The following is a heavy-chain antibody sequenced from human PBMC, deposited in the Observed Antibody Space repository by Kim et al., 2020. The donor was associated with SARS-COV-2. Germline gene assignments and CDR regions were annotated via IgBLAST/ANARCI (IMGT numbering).Heavy chain of an antibody. D-gene: IGHD5-12*01. CDR1: GGSISSSSYY. J-gene: IGHJ4*02. Sequence: SETLSLTCTVSGGSISSSSYYWGWIRQPPGKGLEWIGSIYYSGSTYYNPSLKSRVTISVDTSKNQFSLKLSSVTAADTAVYYCARRVDSVATITKPFDYWGQGTLVTVSS. CDR3: ARRVDSVATITKPFDY. V-gene: IGHV4-39*01. CDR2: IYYSGST.